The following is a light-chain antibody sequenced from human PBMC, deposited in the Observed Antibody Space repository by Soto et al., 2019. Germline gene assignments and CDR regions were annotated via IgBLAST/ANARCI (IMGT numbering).Light chain of an antibody. CDR2: GAS. V-gene: IGKV3-15*01. J-gene: IGKJ1*01. Sequence: EIVMTQSPATLSVSPGERATLSCRASQSVSSNLAWYQQKPGQAPRLLIYGASTRATGIPARFSGSGSGTEFTPTNSSLQSEDFAVYCWQQYNNWWTFGQGTKVEIK. CDR1: QSVSSN. CDR3: QQYNNWWT.